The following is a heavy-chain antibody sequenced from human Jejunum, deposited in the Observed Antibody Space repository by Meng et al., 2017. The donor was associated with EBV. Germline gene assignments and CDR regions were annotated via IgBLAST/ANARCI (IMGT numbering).Heavy chain of an antibody. D-gene: IGHD6-6*01. V-gene: IGHV3-21*06. J-gene: IGHJ4*02. CDR2: ISSSSYI. CDR3: ARDRETYSSSQADY. Sequence: EVQLVESGGXLVEPGXSLRLSCAASGFTFSTYTMNWVRQAPGKGLEWVSSISSSSYIYYADSVKGRFTISRDNAKNSLFLQMNSLRAEDTAVYYCARDRETYSSSQADYWGQGTLVTVSS. CDR1: GFTFSTYT.